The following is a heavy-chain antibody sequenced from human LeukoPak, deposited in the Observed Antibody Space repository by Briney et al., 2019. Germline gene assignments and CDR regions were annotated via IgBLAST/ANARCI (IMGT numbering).Heavy chain of an antibody. CDR2: IYHSGST. D-gene: IGHD1-1*01. V-gene: IGHV4-59*12. Sequence: PSETLSLTCTVSGGSISGYYWSWIRQPPGKGLEWIGYIYHSGSTYYNPSLKSRVTISVDRSKNQFSLKPSSVTAADTAVYYCARAGSFVEHFDYWGQGTLVTVSS. CDR3: ARAGSFVEHFDY. J-gene: IGHJ4*02. CDR1: GGSISGYY.